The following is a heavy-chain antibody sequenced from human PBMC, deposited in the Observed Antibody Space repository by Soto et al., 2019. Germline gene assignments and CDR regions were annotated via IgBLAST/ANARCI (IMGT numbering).Heavy chain of an antibody. CDR3: ARAPDSSYCSGDCYPYAFDI. CDR2: ISSSGSTI. V-gene: IGHV3-11*01. Sequence: LACAASGFTFSDYYMRWIRQAPGQGLESVSYISSSGSTIYYADSVKGRFAISRDNAKNSLYLQIISIGAEDTDVYYCARAPDSSYCSGDCYPYAFDIWGHAEIVTVSS. CDR1: GFTFSDYY. D-gene: IGHD2-21*02. J-gene: IGHJ3*02.